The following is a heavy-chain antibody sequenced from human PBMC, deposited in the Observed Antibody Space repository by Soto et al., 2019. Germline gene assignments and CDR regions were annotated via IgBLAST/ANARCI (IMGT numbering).Heavy chain of an antibody. CDR2: IYWNDDK. Sequence: SGPTLVNPTQTLTLTCTFSGFSLGTSGVGVGWIRQPPGKALEWLAFIYWNDDKRYSPSPKNRLTITKDTPKNQVVLTMANMDPVDTATYYCAHRDRYNWNDGGWFDPWGQGALVTVSS. CDR3: AHRDRYNWNDGGWFDP. D-gene: IGHD1-1*01. J-gene: IGHJ5*02. V-gene: IGHV2-5*01. CDR1: GFSLGTSGVG.